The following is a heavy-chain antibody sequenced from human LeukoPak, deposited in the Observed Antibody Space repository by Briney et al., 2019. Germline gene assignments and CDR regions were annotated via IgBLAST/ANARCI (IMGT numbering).Heavy chain of an antibody. CDR3: AKDPWIPGDYYYYMDV. J-gene: IGHJ6*03. Sequence: GGSLRLSCAASGFTFSSYGMHWVRQAPGKGLEWVAFIRYDGSNKYYADSVKGRFTISRDNSKNTLYLQMNSLRAEDTAVYYCAKDPWIPGDYYYYMDVWGKGTTVTVSS. CDR1: GFTFSSYG. D-gene: IGHD5-18*01. V-gene: IGHV3-30*02. CDR2: IRYDGSNK.